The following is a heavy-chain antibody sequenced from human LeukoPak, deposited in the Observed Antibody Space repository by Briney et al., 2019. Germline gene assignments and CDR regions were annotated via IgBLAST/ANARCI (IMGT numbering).Heavy chain of an antibody. V-gene: IGHV4-59*08. D-gene: IGHD3-10*01. J-gene: IGHJ3*02. CDR1: GGSISSYY. CDR3: ARHFGDKGAFDI. Sequence: PSETLSLTCAVSGGSISSYYWSWIRQPPGKGLEWIGYIYYSGSTNYNPSLKSRVTISVDTSKNQFSLKLSSVTAADTAVYYCARHFGDKGAFDIWGQGTMVTVSS. CDR2: IYYSGST.